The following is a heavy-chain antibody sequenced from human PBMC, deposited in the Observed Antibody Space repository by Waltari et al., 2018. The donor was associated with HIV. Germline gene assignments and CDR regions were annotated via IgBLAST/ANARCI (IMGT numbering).Heavy chain of an antibody. J-gene: IGHJ4*02. D-gene: IGHD3-10*01. CDR2: INQAGTER. Sequence: VQLVESGGGWVQPGGSLTLTGEASGFPFSFYWLSWDGRDPGKGLEWVANINQAGTERHYVDSVRGRFTISRDNGKTSLFLQMNSLSVDDTAVYYCATTHGSGDYDNDFDYWGQGTLV. V-gene: IGHV3-7*01. CDR1: GFPFSFYW. CDR3: ATTHGSGDYDNDFDY.